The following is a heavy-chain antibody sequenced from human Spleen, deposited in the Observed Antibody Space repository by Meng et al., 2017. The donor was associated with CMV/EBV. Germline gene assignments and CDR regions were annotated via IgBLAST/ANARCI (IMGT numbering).Heavy chain of an antibody. J-gene: IGHJ5*02. CDR3: AREVQEPGSWWFDP. Sequence: GESLKISCAASGLTFSSYWMSWVRQAPGKGLEWVSYISSSGSTIYYADSVKGRFTISRDNAKNSLYLQMNSLRAEDTAVYYCAREVQEPGSWWFDPWGQGTLVTVSS. CDR1: GLTFSSYW. CDR2: ISSSGSTI. V-gene: IGHV3-48*03. D-gene: IGHD3-10*01.